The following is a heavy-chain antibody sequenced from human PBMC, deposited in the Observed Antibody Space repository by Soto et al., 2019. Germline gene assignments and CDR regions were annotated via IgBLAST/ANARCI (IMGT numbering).Heavy chain of an antibody. CDR3: ARLYLTRGKYYYMDA. CDR2: VYYTGNT. V-gene: IGHV4-59*08. J-gene: IGHJ6*03. D-gene: IGHD6-25*01. Sequence: SETLSLTCTVSDGSISGYYWSWIRQTPGKGLEWIGYVYYTGNTNYSPSLKSQVTMSVDTSKNQFSLKLSSVTAADTAVYYCARLYLTRGKYYYMDAWGRRITVTVS. CDR1: DGSISGYY.